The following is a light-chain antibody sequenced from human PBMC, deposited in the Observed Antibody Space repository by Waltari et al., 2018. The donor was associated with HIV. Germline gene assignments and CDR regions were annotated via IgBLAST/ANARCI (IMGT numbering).Light chain of an antibody. CDR2: DST. CDR3: SSYTTSNTVV. CDR1: SSDISTYDF. J-gene: IGLJ2*01. V-gene: IGLV2-14*03. Sequence: QSALTQPASVSGSPGPSITIPCSRTSSDISTYDFLSWYQKHPAKSPKLLIYDSTARPSGVSRRFSGSKSGSTASLTISSIQADDEADYYCSSYTTSNTVVFGPGTKLSVL.